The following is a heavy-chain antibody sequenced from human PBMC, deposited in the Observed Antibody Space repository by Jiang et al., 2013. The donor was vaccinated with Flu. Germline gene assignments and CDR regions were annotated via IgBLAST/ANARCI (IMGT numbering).Heavy chain of an antibody. CDR2: ISYASTNI. D-gene: IGHD7-27*01. CDR3: ARDYWGWDY. J-gene: IGHJ4*02. V-gene: IGHV3-30*12. CDR1: GFSFSGYA. Sequence: AASGFSFSGYAMHWARQAPGKGLEWVAYISYASTNIFYTDSVKGRFTISRDNSKNTLYLQMNSLTAEDSAVYYCARDYWGWDYWGQGTLVTVSS.